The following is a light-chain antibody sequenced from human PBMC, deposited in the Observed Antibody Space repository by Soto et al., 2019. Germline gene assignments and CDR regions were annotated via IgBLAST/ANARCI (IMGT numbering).Light chain of an antibody. V-gene: IGKV3-15*01. Sequence: EIVMTQSPATLSVSPGERATLSCRASQSVSRNLAWYQQKPGQAPRLLIYGASTRATGIPARFSVSGSGTEFTLTISSLQPEDFAVYFCQQHNDWYTVGEGTKLEI. CDR3: QQHNDWYT. CDR2: GAS. J-gene: IGKJ2*01. CDR1: QSVSRN.